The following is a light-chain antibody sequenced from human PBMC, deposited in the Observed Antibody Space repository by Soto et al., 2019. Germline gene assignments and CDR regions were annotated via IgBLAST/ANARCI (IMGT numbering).Light chain of an antibody. V-gene: IGKV1-39*01. CDR2: AAS. CDR3: QQSYSTPPWT. CDR1: QSISSY. J-gene: IGKJ1*01. Sequence: DIQVTQSPSTLSASVGDRVTITCRASQSISSYLNWYQQKPGKAPKLLIYAASSLQSGVPSRFSGSGSGTDFTLTISSLQTEDFATYYCQQSYSTPPWTFGQGTKVDIK.